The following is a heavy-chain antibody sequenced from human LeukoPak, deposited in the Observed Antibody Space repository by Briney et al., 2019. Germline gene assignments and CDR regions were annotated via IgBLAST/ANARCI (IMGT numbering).Heavy chain of an antibody. CDR1: GGSFSGYY. CDR3: ARDAYYDGSGSYYFDG. D-gene: IGHD3-10*01. V-gene: IGHV3-21*01. J-gene: IGHJ4*02. CDR2: MSSSSSYI. Sequence: ETLSLTCAVYGGSFSGYYWSWIRQPPGKGLEWVSSMSSSSSYIYYAVSVKGRFTISRDNAKNSLYLQMNSLRAEDAAVYYCARDAYYDGSGSYYFDGWGQGTLVTVSS.